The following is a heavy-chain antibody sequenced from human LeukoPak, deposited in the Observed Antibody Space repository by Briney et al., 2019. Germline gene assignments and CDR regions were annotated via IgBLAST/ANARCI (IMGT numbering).Heavy chain of an antibody. CDR2: IRQDGGEK. J-gene: IGHJ4*02. CDR1: GIRFTTHW. CDR3: ASAYAGYDFWSGYENFDF. V-gene: IGHV3-7*01. D-gene: IGHD3-3*01. Sequence: GGSLRLSCAASGIRFTTHWMNWVRQAPGKGLEWVASIRQDGGEKKYVDSVKGRFTISRDLAQNSLFLQMNSLRAEDTAVYYCASAYAGYDFWSGYENFDFWGQGTLVTVSS.